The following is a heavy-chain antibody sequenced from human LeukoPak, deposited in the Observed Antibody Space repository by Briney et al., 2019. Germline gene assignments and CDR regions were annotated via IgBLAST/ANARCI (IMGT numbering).Heavy chain of an antibody. CDR1: GYTFTSFY. D-gene: IGHD1-1*01. CDR2: INPSGGST. V-gene: IGHV1-46*01. CDR3: ARGGRGEGTGTTRVAFDI. Sequence: ASVKVSCKASGYTFTSFYMHWVRHAPGQGLEWMGTINPSGGSTSYAQKFQGRVTMTRDTSTSTVYMELSSLRSEDTAVYYCARGGRGEGTGTTRVAFDIWGQGTMVTVSS. J-gene: IGHJ3*02.